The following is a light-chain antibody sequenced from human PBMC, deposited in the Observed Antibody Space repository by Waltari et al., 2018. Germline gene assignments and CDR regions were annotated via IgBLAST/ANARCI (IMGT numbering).Light chain of an antibody. CDR1: QSVSSVS. CDR3: QQYGTSPT. J-gene: IGKJ4*01. CDR2: GAS. Sequence: EIVLTQSPGTLSLSPGERATLSCRASQSVSSVSVAWYQQKSGHTPRLLIYGASTRASGIPDRFSGSGSGTDFTLTISSLEPEDFAVYHCQQYGTSPTFGGGTRVEIK. V-gene: IGKV3-20*01.